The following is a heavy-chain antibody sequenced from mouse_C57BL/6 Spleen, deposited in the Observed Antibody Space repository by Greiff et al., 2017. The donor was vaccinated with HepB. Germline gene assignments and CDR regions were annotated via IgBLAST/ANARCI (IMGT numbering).Heavy chain of an antibody. V-gene: IGHV1-69*01. CDR1: GYTFTSYW. CDR3: ARERTGTVDY. J-gene: IGHJ2*01. D-gene: IGHD4-1*01. CDR2: IDPSDSYT. Sequence: VKLQQPGAELVMPGASVKLSCKASGYTFTSYWMHWVKQRPGQGLEWIGEIDPSDSYTNYNQKFKGKSTLTVDKSSSTAYMQLSSLTSEDSAVYYCARERTGTVDYWGQGTTLTVSS.